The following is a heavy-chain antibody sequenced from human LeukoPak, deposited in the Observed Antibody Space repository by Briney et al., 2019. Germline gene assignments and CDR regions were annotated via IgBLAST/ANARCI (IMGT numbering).Heavy chain of an antibody. D-gene: IGHD6-6*01. CDR2: IYYSGST. CDR1: GGSISSSSYY. Sequence: SETLSLTCTVSGGSISSSSYYWGWIRQPPGKGLEWIGSIYYSGSTYYNPSLKSRVTISVDTSKNQFSLKLSSVTAADTAVYYCARGAARRMAFDIWGQGTMVTVSS. CDR3: ARGAARRMAFDI. V-gene: IGHV4-39*07. J-gene: IGHJ3*02.